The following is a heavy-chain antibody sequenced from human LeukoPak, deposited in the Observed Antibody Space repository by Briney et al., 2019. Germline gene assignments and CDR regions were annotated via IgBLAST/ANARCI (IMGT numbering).Heavy chain of an antibody. D-gene: IGHD5-18*01. Sequence: GGSLRLSCAASGFTFSDYNMRWIRQAPGKGLEWVSYISSSGSTIYYADSVKGRFTISRDNAKNSLYLQMNSLRAEDTAVYYCARRGPSGYRYMDVWGKGTTVTVSS. V-gene: IGHV3-11*04. J-gene: IGHJ6*03. CDR2: ISSSGSTI. CDR1: GFTFSDYN. CDR3: ARRGPSGYRYMDV.